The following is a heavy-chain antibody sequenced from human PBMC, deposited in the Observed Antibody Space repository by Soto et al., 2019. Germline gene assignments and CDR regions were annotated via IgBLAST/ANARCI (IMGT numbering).Heavy chain of an antibody. D-gene: IGHD3-10*01. CDR3: ARDYYGSGNH. Sequence: EVQLVESGGGLVQPGGSLRLSCAASGFTLSNYWMHWVRQAPGKGLVWLSRIKGDGSDTDYADSVKGRFTISRDNAKNTLYLQRNRLRVEDTAVYYCARDYYGSGNHWGQGTLVTVSS. CDR1: GFTLSNYW. J-gene: IGHJ5*02. CDR2: IKGDGSDT. V-gene: IGHV3-74*01.